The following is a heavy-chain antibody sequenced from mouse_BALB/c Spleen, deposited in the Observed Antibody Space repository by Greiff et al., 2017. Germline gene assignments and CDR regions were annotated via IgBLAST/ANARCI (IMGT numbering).Heavy chain of an antibody. CDR2: ISDGGSYT. V-gene: IGHV5-4*02. CDR1: GFTFSDYY. D-gene: IGHD2-4*01. Sequence: EVHLVESGGGLVKPGGSLKLSCAASGFTFSDYYMYWVRQTPEKRLEWVATISDGGSYTYYPDSVKGRFTISRDNAKNNLYLQMSSLKSEDTAMYYCARGRATMIYFDYWGQGTTLTVSS. CDR3: ARGRATMIYFDY. J-gene: IGHJ2*01.